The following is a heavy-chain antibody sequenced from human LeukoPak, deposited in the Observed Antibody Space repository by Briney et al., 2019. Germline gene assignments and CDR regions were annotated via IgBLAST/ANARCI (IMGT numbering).Heavy chain of an antibody. V-gene: IGHV3-30*18. CDR3: AKDLGYVAYYYGSGSSRFDP. CDR1: GFTLCNCG. CDR2: ISYDGSSK. D-gene: IGHD3-10*01. Sequence: GRSLRLSRAASGFTLCNCGMHLVGPDPGAGLEGAAVISYDGSSKYYAYSVKCRFPTSRDNSKNTLYLQMNSQRAEDTAVYYCAKDLGYVAYYYGSGSSRFDPWGQGTLVTVS. J-gene: IGHJ5*02.